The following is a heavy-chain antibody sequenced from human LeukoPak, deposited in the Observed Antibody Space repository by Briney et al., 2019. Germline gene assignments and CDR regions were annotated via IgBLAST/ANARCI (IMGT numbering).Heavy chain of an antibody. Sequence: GGSLRLSCAASGFSFSSYGMHWVRQAPGKGLEWLTFIWFDGSQTYYADSVKGRFTISRDNSKNTLYLQMNSLRTGDTAMYYCAKCSAGNCDIDCWGQGTLVTVSS. D-gene: IGHD2-15*01. CDR1: GFSFSSYG. J-gene: IGHJ4*02. CDR3: AKCSAGNCDIDC. V-gene: IGHV3-30*02. CDR2: IWFDGSQT.